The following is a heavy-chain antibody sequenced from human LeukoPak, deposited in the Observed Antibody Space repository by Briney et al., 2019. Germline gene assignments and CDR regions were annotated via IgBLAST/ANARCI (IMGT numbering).Heavy chain of an antibody. J-gene: IGHJ4*02. D-gene: IGHD1-26*01. V-gene: IGHV3-15*01. CDR1: GFTFSNAW. CDR3: TATICSGSYYFDY. Sequence: GGSLRLSCAASGFTFSNAWMSWVRQAPGKGLEWVGRIKGTTDYAAPVKGRFTISRDDSKNTLYLQMNSLKTEDTAVYYCTATICSGSYYFDYWGQGALVTVSS. CDR2: IKGTT.